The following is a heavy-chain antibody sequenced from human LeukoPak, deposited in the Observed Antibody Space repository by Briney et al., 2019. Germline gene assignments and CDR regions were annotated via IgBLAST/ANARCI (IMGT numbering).Heavy chain of an antibody. CDR3: ARHGTISSESYFDY. V-gene: IGHV4-59*08. CDR2: IHNSGGT. CDR1: GGSVSSYY. J-gene: IGHJ4*02. Sequence: PSETLSLTCSVSGGSVSSYYWSWIRQSPGKGLEWIGYIHNSGGTNYNPSLKSRVTGFVDTSKNQVSLRLSSVTAADTAVYYCARHGTISSESYFDYWGQGALVTVSS. D-gene: IGHD1-14*01.